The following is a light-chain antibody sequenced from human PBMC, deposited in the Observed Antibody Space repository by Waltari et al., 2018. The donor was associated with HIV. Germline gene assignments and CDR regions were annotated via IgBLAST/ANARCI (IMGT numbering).Light chain of an antibody. CDR3: CSYAGSYTYV. CDR1: TSDVGGYNY. CDR2: DVS. V-gene: IGLV2-11*01. J-gene: IGLJ1*01. Sequence: QSALTQPRSVSGSPGQSVTIPCPGPTSDVGGYNYVSWYQQHPGKAPKLVIYDVSKRPSGVPDRFSGSKSANTASLTISGLQAEDEADYYCCSYAGSYTYVFGTGTKVTVL.